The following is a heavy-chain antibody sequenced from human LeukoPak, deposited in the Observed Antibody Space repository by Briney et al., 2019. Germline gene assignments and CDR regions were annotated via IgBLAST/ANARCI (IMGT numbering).Heavy chain of an antibody. V-gene: IGHV1-18*01. CDR2: ISAYNGNT. CDR1: GYTFTSYG. J-gene: IGHJ4*02. Sequence: ASVKVPCKASGYTFTSYGISWVRQAPGQGLEWMGWISAYNGNTNYAQKLQGRVTMTTDTSTSTAYMELRSLRSDDTAVYYCARVRVGAHPWGYWGQGTLVTVSS. D-gene: IGHD1-26*01. CDR3: ARVRVGAHPWGY.